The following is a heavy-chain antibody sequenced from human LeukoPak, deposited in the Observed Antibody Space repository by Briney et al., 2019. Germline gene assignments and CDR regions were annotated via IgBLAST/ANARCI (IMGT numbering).Heavy chain of an antibody. CDR2: IWYDASGQ. CDR1: GFSFSTFG. D-gene: IGHD3-10*01. CDR3: AKAEIYYYGSGWDAFDI. J-gene: IGHJ3*02. Sequence: GGSLRLSCAASGFSFSTFGMHWVRQAPGKGLEWVAMIWYDASGQHYADSVKGRFTISRDNSKNTLYLQMNSLRAEDTAVYYCAKAEIYYYGSGWDAFDIWGQGTMVTVSS. V-gene: IGHV3-30*02.